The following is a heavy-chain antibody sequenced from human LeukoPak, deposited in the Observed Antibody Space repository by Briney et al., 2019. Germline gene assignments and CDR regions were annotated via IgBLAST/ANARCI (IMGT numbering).Heavy chain of an antibody. CDR2: INPSSGST. Sequence: ASVKVSCKASGNTFTTGQMHWVRQAPGQGLEWLGIINPSSGSTSYAQKFQGRVTMTGDTSTGTVYMELSSLRSEDTALYYCAREYGTGGLDYWGQGTLVTVSS. CDR3: AREYGTGGLDY. D-gene: IGHD2-8*02. CDR1: GNTFTTGQ. J-gene: IGHJ4*02. V-gene: IGHV1-46*01.